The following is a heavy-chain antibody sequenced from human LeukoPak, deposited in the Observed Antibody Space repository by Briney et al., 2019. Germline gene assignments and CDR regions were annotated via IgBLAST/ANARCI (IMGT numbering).Heavy chain of an antibody. V-gene: IGHV3-64D*06. CDR2: IHHNGEMT. CDR1: GFTLTWHV. D-gene: IGHD1-26*01. J-gene: IGHJ4*02. CDR3: VRDMSGKYSFDY. Sequence: GGSLRLSCAASGFTLTWHVMHWVRQAPGKALEYVSFIHHNGEMTSYAESVRGRLTVSRDNSKNTLFLELSSLRTDDTAVYYCVRDMSGKYSFDYWGQGALVIVST.